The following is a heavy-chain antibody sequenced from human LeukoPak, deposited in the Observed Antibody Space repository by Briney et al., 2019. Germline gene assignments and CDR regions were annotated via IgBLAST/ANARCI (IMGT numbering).Heavy chain of an antibody. Sequence: PSETLSLTCAVYGGSFSGYYWSWIRQPPGKGLEWIWEINHSGSTNYNPSLKSRVTISVDTSKNQFSLKLSSVTAADTAVYYCARGPYYDSSGSYYFDYWGQGTLVTVSS. V-gene: IGHV4-34*01. CDR2: INHSGST. CDR1: GGSFSGYY. CDR3: ARGPYYDSSGSYYFDY. D-gene: IGHD3-22*01. J-gene: IGHJ4*02.